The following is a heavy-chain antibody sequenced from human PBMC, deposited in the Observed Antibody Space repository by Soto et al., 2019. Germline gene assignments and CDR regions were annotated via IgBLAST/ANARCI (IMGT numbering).Heavy chain of an antibody. D-gene: IGHD5-12*01. Sequence: PGGSLRLSCAGSGFTFSDYYMSWIRQAPGKGLEWVSYISSSGSTIYYADSVKGRFTISRDNAKNSLYLQMNSLRAEDTAVYFCASSNSGYDLGMFDPWGQGTLVTVSS. V-gene: IGHV3-11*01. CDR2: ISSSGSTI. CDR3: ASSNSGYDLGMFDP. CDR1: GFTFSDYY. J-gene: IGHJ5*02.